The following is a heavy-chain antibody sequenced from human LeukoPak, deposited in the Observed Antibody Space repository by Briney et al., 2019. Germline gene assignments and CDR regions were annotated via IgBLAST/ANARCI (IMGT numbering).Heavy chain of an antibody. CDR2: ISSSGSTI. CDR1: GFTFSVYY. CDR3: ARAIPNYDFWSGYSDY. D-gene: IGHD3-3*01. V-gene: IGHV3-11*04. J-gene: IGHJ4*02. Sequence: GGSLRLSCAASGFTFSVYYMSWIRQAPGKGLEWVSYISSSGSTIYYADSVKGRFTISRDNAKNSLYLQMNSLRAEDTAVYYCARAIPNYDFWSGYSDYWGQGTLVTVSS.